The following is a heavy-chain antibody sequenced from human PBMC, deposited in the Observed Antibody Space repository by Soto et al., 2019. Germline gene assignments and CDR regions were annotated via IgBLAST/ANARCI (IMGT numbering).Heavy chain of an antibody. D-gene: IGHD3-16*01. CDR3: ARMGDVPYYYYGMDV. Sequence: QVQLVQSGAEVKKPGASVKVSCKASVYTFSTYGISWVRQPPGQGLEWMGWINGYNGNTNYAPKLQGRITMTTDTSTTTAYMELRSLRSDDTAVYYCARMGDVPYYYYGMDVWGQGTTVTVSS. CDR1: VYTFSTYG. J-gene: IGHJ6*02. CDR2: INGYNGNT. V-gene: IGHV1-18*01.